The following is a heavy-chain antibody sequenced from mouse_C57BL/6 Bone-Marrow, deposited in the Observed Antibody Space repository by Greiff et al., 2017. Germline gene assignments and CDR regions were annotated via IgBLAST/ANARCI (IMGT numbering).Heavy chain of an antibody. D-gene: IGHD1-2*01. J-gene: IGHJ2*01. CDR1: GYTFTIYW. V-gene: IGHV1-55*01. CDR2: IYPGSGST. CDR3: ARERALRPYYFDY. Sequence: VQLQQPGAELVKPGASVKMSCKASGYTFTIYWITWVKQRPGQGLEWIGDIYPGSGSTNYNEKFKSKATLTVDTSSSTAYMQLSSLTSEDSAVYYCARERALRPYYFDYWGQGTTLTVSS.